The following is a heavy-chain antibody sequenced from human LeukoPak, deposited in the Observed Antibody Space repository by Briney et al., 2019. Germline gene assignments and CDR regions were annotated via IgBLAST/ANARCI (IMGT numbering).Heavy chain of an antibody. CDR1: GFKFSSYS. CDR2: ISSSSSYI. CDR3: ASGGGLGELSFDVIDY. J-gene: IGHJ4*02. D-gene: IGHD3-16*02. Sequence: GGSLRLSCAASGFKFSSYSMKWVRQAPGKGLEWVSFISSSSSYIYYADSLKGRFTISRDNAKNSLYLQMNSLRSDDTAVYYCASGGGLGELSFDVIDYWGQGTLVTVSS. V-gene: IGHV3-21*04.